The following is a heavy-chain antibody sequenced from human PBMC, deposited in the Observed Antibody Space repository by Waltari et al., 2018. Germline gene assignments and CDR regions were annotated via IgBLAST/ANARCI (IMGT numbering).Heavy chain of an antibody. Sequence: QVQLVQSGAEVKKPGSSVKVSCKASGGTLSSYPFTWVRQAPGQGLEWMGGIIPIFGTTNYAQKFQGRVMISADESTSTVFLELSSLRAEDTAVYYCARDFWSGTDYYYYMDVWGKGTTVTVSS. CDR2: IIPIFGTT. V-gene: IGHV1-69*01. J-gene: IGHJ6*03. CDR3: ARDFWSGTDYYYYMDV. CDR1: GGTLSSYP. D-gene: IGHD3-3*01.